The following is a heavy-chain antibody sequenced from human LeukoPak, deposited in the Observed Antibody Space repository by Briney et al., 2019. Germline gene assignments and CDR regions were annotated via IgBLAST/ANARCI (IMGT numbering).Heavy chain of an antibody. Sequence: PSETLSLTCTVSGGSISSGGYYWSWIRQHPGKGLEWIGYIYYSGSTYYNPSLKSRVTISVDASKNQFSLKLSSVTAADTAVYYCARTYMTSARFDPWGQGTLVIVSS. CDR3: ARTYMTSARFDP. V-gene: IGHV4-31*03. CDR1: GGSISSGGYY. CDR2: IYYSGST. J-gene: IGHJ5*02. D-gene: IGHD2-21*02.